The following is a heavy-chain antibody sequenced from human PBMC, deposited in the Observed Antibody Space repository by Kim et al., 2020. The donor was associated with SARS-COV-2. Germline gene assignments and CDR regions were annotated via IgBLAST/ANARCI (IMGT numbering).Heavy chain of an antibody. D-gene: IGHD3-9*01. CDR2: ISYDGSNK. J-gene: IGHJ5*02. CDR1: GFTFSSYG. Sequence: GGSLRLSCAASGFTFSSYGMHWVRQAPGKGLEWVAVISYDGSNKYYADSVKGRFTISRDNSKNTLYLQMNSLRAEDTAVYYCAKDSLLRYFDWSPNWFDPWGQGTLVTVSS. V-gene: IGHV3-30*18. CDR3: AKDSLLRYFDWSPNWFDP.